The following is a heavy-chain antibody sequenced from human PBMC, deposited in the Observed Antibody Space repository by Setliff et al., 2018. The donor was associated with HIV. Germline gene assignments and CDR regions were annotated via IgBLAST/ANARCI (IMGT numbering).Heavy chain of an antibody. D-gene: IGHD3-16*01. CDR3: AWGTQRPIDS. CDR2: IDPDRGEA. V-gene: IGHV1-69-2*01. CDR1: GYTFPDYY. Sequence: ASVKVSCKVSGYTFPDYYMQWVRQAPGKGLEWMGLIDPDRGEAVYAEKFQGRVTITADRSKDIAYMKLSSLRSEDTAMYYCAWGTQRPIDSWGQGTLVTVSS. J-gene: IGHJ4*02.